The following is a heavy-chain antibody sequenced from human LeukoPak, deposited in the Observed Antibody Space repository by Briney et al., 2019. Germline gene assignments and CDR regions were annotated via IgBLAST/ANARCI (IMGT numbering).Heavy chain of an antibody. V-gene: IGHV3-53*01. D-gene: IGHD3-10*01. CDR2: IYSGGST. J-gene: IGHJ5*02. Sequence: HPGGSLRLSCAASGFTVSSNYMSWVRQAPGKGLEWVSVIYSGGSTYYADSVKGRFTISRDNSKNTLYLQMNSLRAEDTAVYYCARVRYYYGSGPRHWFDPWGQGTLVTVSS. CDR1: GFTVSSNY. CDR3: ARVRYYYGSGPRHWFDP.